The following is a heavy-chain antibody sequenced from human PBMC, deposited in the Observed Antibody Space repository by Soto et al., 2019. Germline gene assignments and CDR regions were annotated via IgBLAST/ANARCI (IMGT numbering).Heavy chain of an antibody. D-gene: IGHD6-19*01. Sequence: GGSLRLSCAASGFTVSSNYMSWVRQAPGKGLEWVSVIYSGGSTYYADSVKGRFTISRDNSKNTLYLQMNSLRAEDTAVYYCARDLLAVAGSYYYYYGMDVWGQGTTVTVSS. CDR3: ARDLLAVAGSYYYYYGMDV. CDR2: IYSGGST. V-gene: IGHV3-53*01. CDR1: GFTVSSNY. J-gene: IGHJ6*02.